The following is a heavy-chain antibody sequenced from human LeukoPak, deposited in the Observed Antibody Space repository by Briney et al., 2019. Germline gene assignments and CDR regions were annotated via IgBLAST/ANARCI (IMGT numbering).Heavy chain of an antibody. J-gene: IGHJ3*02. CDR1: GFTFSSYW. Sequence: PGGSLRLSCAASGFTFSSYWMSWVRQAPGKGLEWVANIKQDGSEKYYVDSVKGRFTISRDNAKNSLYLQMNSLRAEDTAVYYCASLFGVVIKGDAFDIWGQGTMVTVSS. D-gene: IGHD3-3*01. V-gene: IGHV3-7*01. CDR3: ASLFGVVIKGDAFDI. CDR2: IKQDGSEK.